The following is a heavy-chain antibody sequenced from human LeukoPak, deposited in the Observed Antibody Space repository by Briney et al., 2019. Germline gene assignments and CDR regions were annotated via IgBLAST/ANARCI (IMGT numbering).Heavy chain of an antibody. J-gene: IGHJ4*02. CDR2: INHSGST. V-gene: IGHV4-34*01. CDR3: AREPGWTIAARPFDY. Sequence: PSETLSLTCGVHGSSFSGYYWSWIRQPPGKGLEWIGEINHSGSTNYNASLKSRVTISVDTSRKQFSLKLSSVTAADSAMYYCAREPGWTIAARPFDYCGQGTLVTVSS. D-gene: IGHD6-6*01. CDR1: GSSFSGYY.